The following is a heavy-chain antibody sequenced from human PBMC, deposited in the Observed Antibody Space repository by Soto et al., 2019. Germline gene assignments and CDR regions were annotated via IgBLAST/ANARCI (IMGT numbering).Heavy chain of an antibody. Sequence: GSLRLSCAASGFTFNTQAMHWVRQASGKGLEWVAVISYDGSKIYYADSVKGRFTISRDNSKNTLYLQMNSLRAEDTAVYYCARDLRKFYYFDSWGQGTQVTVSS. CDR2: ISYDGSKI. J-gene: IGHJ4*02. D-gene: IGHD4-17*01. CDR3: ARDLRKFYYFDS. CDR1: GFTFNTQA. V-gene: IGHV3-30-3*01.